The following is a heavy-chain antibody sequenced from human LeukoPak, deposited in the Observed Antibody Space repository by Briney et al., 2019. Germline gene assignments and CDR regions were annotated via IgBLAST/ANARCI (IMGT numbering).Heavy chain of an antibody. V-gene: IGHV1-2*06. CDR2: INPNSGGT. CDR3: ASRYCSSTSCPAGYGMDV. D-gene: IGHD2-2*01. Sequence: ASVKVSCKASGYTFTGYYMHWVRQAPGQGLEWMGRINPNSGGTNYAQKFQGRVTMTRDTSISTAYTELSRLRSEDTAVYYCASRYCSSTSCPAGYGMDVWGQGTTVTVSS. J-gene: IGHJ6*02. CDR1: GYTFTGYY.